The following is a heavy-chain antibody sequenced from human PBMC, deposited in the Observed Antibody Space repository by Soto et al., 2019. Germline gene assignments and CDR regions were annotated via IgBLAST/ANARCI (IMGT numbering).Heavy chain of an antibody. Sequence: SETMSLTCTVSGGSISSSSYYWGWIRQPPGKGLEGIGSIYYSGSTYYNPSLKSRVTISVDTSKNQFSLKLSSVTAADTAVYYCARHLRGVVPAPRWLDYWGQGTLVTVSS. J-gene: IGHJ4*02. D-gene: IGHD2-2*01. CDR3: ARHLRGVVPAPRWLDY. CDR1: GGSISSSSYY. V-gene: IGHV4-39*01. CDR2: IYYSGST.